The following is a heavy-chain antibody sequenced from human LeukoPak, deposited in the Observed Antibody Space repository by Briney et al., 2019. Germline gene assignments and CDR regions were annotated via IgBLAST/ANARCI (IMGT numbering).Heavy chain of an antibody. CDR1: GGTFSSYA. CDR2: IIPIFGTA. V-gene: IGHV1-69*01. J-gene: IGHJ4*02. Sequence: SVKVSCKASGGTFSSYAISWVRQAPGQGLEWMGGIIPIFGTANYAQKFQGRVTITADESTSTAYTELSSLRSEDTAVYYCARYSDYHRYFDYWGQGTLVTVSS. D-gene: IGHD2-15*01. CDR3: ARYSDYHRYFDY.